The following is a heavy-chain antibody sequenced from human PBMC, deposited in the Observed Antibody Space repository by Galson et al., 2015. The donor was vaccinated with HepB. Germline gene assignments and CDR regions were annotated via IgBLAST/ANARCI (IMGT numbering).Heavy chain of an antibody. D-gene: IGHD3-9*01. CDR2: INTNTGNP. J-gene: IGHJ6*02. CDR3: ARVGLRYFDWFGVDGMDV. Sequence: SVKVSCKASGYTFTSYAMNWVRQAPGQGLEWMGWINTNTGNPTYAQGFTGRFVFSLDTSVSTAYLQISSLKAEDTAVYYCARVGLRYFDWFGVDGMDVWGQGTTVTVSS. CDR1: GYTFTSYA. V-gene: IGHV7-4-1*02.